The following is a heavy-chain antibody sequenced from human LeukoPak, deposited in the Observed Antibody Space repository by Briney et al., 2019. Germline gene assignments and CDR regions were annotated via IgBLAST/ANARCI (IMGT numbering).Heavy chain of an antibody. CDR2: INPNSGGT. J-gene: IGHJ4*02. CDR1: GYTFTGYY. CDR3: ARTGSSGWYVLDY. D-gene: IGHD6-19*01. Sequence: ASVKVSCKASGYTFTGYYMHWVRQAPGQGLEWMGWINPNSGGTNYAQKFQGRVTMTRDTSISTAYMELSRLRSDDTAVYYCARTGSSGWYVLDYWGQGTLATVSS. V-gene: IGHV1-2*02.